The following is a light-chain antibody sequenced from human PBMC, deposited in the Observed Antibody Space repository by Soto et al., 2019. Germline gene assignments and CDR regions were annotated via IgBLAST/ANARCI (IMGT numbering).Light chain of an antibody. V-gene: IGKV1-27*01. CDR2: SPS. J-gene: IGKJ5*01. CDR3: QKFNTAPLT. CDR1: QDISVY. Sequence: DIPMTQSPSSLSASVGDRVTITCRASQDISVYLAWYQQKPGKVPKLLIYSPSTLQSGVPSRFSGSGSATDFTLTISTLHPEDVATYYCQKFNTAPLTFGQRTRLQMK.